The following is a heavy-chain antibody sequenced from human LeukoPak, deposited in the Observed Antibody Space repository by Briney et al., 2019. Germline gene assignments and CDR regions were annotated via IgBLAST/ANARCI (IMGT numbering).Heavy chain of an antibody. Sequence: PGGSLRLSCAASGFSFDDYGMNWVRQAPGKGLVWVSRINTDGSSTSYADSVKGRFTISRDNAKNTLYLQMNSLRAEDTAVYYCARAGGSRWDFDYWGQGTLVTVSS. J-gene: IGHJ4*02. CDR3: ARAGGSRWDFDY. CDR1: GFSFDDYG. CDR2: INTDGSST. D-gene: IGHD3-16*01. V-gene: IGHV3-74*01.